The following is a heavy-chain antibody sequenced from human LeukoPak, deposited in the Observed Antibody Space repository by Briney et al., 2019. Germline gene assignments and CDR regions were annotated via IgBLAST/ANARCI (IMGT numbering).Heavy chain of an antibody. CDR1: GFTFSSYS. V-gene: IGHV3-21*01. J-gene: IGHJ4*02. Sequence: SLRLSCAASGFTFSSYSMNWVRQAPGKGLEWVSSISSSSSYIYYADSVKGRFTISRDKAKNSLYLQMNSLRAEDTAVYYCARGRYYDFWSGYYTLWGQGTLVTVSS. D-gene: IGHD3-3*01. CDR2: ISSSSSYI. CDR3: ARGRYYDFWSGYYTL.